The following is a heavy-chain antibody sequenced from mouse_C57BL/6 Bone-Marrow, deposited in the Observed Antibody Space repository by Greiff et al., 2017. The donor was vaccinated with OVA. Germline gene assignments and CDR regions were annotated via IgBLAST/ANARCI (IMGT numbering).Heavy chain of an antibody. V-gene: IGHV14-4*01. CDR3: TTTVVARYYFDY. Sequence: VQLQQSGAELVRPGASVKLSCTASGFNIKDDYMPWVKQRPEQGLEWIGWIDPENGDTEYASKFQGKATITADTSSNTAYLQLSSLTSEDTAVYYCTTTVVARYYFDYWGQGTTLTVSS. CDR2: IDPENGDT. CDR1: GFNIKDDY. J-gene: IGHJ2*01. D-gene: IGHD1-1*01.